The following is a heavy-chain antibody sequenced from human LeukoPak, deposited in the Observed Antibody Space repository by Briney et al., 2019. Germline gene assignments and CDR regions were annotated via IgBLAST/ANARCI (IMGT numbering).Heavy chain of an antibody. CDR1: GFTFSNNA. D-gene: IGHD2-15*01. Sequence: GGSLRLSCAASGFTFSNNAMSWVRQAPGKGLEWVSVISGSGDSTFYADSVKGRFTISRDNSKNTLYLQMNNLRAEDTAVYYCAKVRVVCSGGSCYSVLSDAFDIWGQGTMVTVSS. J-gene: IGHJ3*02. V-gene: IGHV3-23*01. CDR3: AKVRVVCSGGSCYSVLSDAFDI. CDR2: ISGSGDST.